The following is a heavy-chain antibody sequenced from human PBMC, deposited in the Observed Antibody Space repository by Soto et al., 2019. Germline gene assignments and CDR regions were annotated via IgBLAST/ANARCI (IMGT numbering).Heavy chain of an antibody. CDR1: GFTFSIYG. CDR2: ISYDGSNK. CDR3: AKGEEYDTTGRIDY. V-gene: IGHV3-30*18. J-gene: IGHJ4*02. D-gene: IGHD3-22*01. Sequence: QVQLVESGGGVVQPGRSLRLSCAASGFTFSIYGMHWVRQAPGKGLEWVAVISYDGSNKYYADSVKGRFTISRDNSKNTLKLQMDSLRAEDTAVFYCAKGEEYDTTGRIDYWGQGTLVTASS.